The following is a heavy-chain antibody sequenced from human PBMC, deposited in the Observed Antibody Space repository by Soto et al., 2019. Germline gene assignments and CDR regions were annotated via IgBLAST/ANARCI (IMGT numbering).Heavy chain of an antibody. CDR3: ARSSGGNFGIIIEGTNWFAP. CDR1: RETFSSYC. CDR2: INPQGGST. V-gene: IGHV1-46*01. Sequence: GAPEKVSCKAPRETFSSYCINWLRQGPQQGRELMGVINPQGGSTAYAQKFKGRVTLTRDTSASTVYMEVSSLTSEDTAMYYCARSSGGNFGIIIEGTNWFAPWGQGTLVTVSS. J-gene: IGHJ5*02. D-gene: IGHD1-26*01.